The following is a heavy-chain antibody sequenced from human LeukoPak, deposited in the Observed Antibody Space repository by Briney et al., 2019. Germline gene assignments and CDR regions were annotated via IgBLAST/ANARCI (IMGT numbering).Heavy chain of an antibody. Sequence: ASVKVSCKASGYTFTSYGISWVRQAPGQGLEWMGWISAYNGNTNYAQKLQGRVTMTTDTSTSTAYMELRSLRSDDTAVYYCARVLGDRYCSSTSCYPWGDYWGQGTLVTVSS. CDR1: GYTFTSYG. J-gene: IGHJ4*02. CDR3: ARVLGDRYCSSTSCYPWGDY. D-gene: IGHD2-2*01. CDR2: ISAYNGNT. V-gene: IGHV1-18*01.